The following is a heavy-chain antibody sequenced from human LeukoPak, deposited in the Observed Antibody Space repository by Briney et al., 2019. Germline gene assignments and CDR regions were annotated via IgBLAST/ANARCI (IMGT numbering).Heavy chain of an antibody. CDR2: IYHSGST. J-gene: IGHJ5*02. CDR3: ARISDSNYYDSSGYWP. Sequence: SETLSLTCTVSGGSISSGDYYWSWVRQPPGKGLEWIGEIYHSGSTNYNPSPKSRDTISVDKSKNQFSLKLSSVTAADTAVYYCARISDSNYYDSSGYWPWGQGTLVTVSS. CDR1: GGSISSGDYY. D-gene: IGHD3-22*01. V-gene: IGHV4-4*02.